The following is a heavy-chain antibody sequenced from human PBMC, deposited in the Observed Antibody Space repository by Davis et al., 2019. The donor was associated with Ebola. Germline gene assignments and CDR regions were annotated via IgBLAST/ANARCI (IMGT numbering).Heavy chain of an antibody. CDR2: ISSSSSYI. J-gene: IGHJ4*02. D-gene: IGHD3-16*02. CDR1: GFTFSSYS. Sequence: GESLKISCAASGFTFSSYSMNWVRQAPGKGLEWVSSISSSSSYIYYADSVKGRFTISRDNAKNSLYLQMNSLRAEDTAVYYCARDLASNYVWGSYRPVGFDYWGQGTLVSVSS. V-gene: IGHV3-21*01. CDR3: ARDLASNYVWGSYRPVGFDY.